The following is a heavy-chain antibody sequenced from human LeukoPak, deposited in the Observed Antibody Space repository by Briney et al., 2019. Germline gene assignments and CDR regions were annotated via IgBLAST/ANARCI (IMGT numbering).Heavy chain of an antibody. Sequence: GESLKIPCKGSGYNFTRHWIGWVRQMPGKGLKWMGIIYSGDSDTRYSPSFQGQVTISADKSINTAYLQWSSLEASDTAMYYCARRVTPHQWLVRDTFDIWGQGTMVTVSS. J-gene: IGHJ3*02. D-gene: IGHD6-19*01. CDR3: ARRVTPHQWLVRDTFDI. CDR1: GYNFTRHW. V-gene: IGHV5-51*01. CDR2: IYSGDSDT.